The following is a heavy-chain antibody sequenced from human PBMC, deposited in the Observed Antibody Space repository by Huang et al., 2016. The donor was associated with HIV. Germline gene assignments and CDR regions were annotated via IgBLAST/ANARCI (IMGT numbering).Heavy chain of an antibody. CDR1: GFTFSSHG. V-gene: IGHV3-30*02. CDR3: AKDRRLASGTFDV. Sequence: QVQLVESGGGVVQPGGSLKLSCAASGFTFSSHGMHWVRQAPGKGLEWVAFVRYDGRDSDYADSVRGRFTISRDNYKNTMYLQMKSLRAEDTAVYYCAKDRRLASGTFDVWGQGTMVIVSS. J-gene: IGHJ3*01. CDR2: VRYDGRDS.